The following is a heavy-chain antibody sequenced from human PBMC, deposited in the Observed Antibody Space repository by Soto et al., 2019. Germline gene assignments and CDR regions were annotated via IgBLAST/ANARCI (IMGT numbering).Heavy chain of an antibody. CDR3: ARFSPPRKSYDSNPGWFDP. V-gene: IGHV4-59*01. CDR2: IYYSGST. D-gene: IGHD3-22*01. J-gene: IGHJ5*01. CDR1: GGSISSYY. Sequence: PSETLSLTCTVSGGSISSYYWSWIRQPPGKGLEWIGYIYYSGSTNYNPSLKSRVILSLDTSTSEVSLSLTSVTAADAAVYFCARFSPPRKSYDSNPGWFDPWGQGTMVTVSS.